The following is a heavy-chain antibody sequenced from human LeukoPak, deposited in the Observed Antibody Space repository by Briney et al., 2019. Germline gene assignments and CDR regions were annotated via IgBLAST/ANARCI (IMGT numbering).Heavy chain of an antibody. D-gene: IGHD3-22*01. V-gene: IGHV3-30*18. Sequence: PGGSRRLSCAASGFTFSSYGMHWVRQAPGKGREWVAVISYDGINKYYADSVKGRFTIPRDNSKKTLYLQMTSLRDEDTAVYYCAKILAYYYDSSGYYGDYWGQGTLVTVSS. CDR2: ISYDGINK. J-gene: IGHJ4*02. CDR3: AKILAYYYDSSGYYGDY. CDR1: GFTFSSYG.